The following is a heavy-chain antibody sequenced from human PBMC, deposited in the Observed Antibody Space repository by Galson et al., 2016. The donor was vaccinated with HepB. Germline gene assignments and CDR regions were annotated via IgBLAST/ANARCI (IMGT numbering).Heavy chain of an antibody. V-gene: IGHV3-30-3*01. CDR3: ARAEGSTGTNPFDY. Sequence: SLRLSCAASGFTLSDYAMHWVRQAPGKGLEWVAVISSDGLNQYYADSVKGRFLISRDNSNNTLNLHMHSLRLEDTAIYYCARAEGSTGTNPFDYWGQGTLVTVSS. J-gene: IGHJ4*02. CDR1: GFTLSDYA. D-gene: IGHD1-7*01. CDR2: ISSDGLNQ.